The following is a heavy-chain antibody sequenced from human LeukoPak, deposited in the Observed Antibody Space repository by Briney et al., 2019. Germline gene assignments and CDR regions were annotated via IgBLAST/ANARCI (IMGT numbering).Heavy chain of an antibody. J-gene: IGHJ4*02. D-gene: IGHD3-10*01. CDR1: GFTFSSYA. V-gene: IGHV3-23*01. CDR2: ISGSGGST. CDR3: TLWFGESPFDY. Sequence: PGGSLRLSCAASGFTFSSYAMSWVRQAPGKGLEWVSAISGSGGSTYYADSVKGRFTISRDNSKNTLYLQMNSLKAEDTAVYYCTLWFGESPFDYWGQGTLVTVSS.